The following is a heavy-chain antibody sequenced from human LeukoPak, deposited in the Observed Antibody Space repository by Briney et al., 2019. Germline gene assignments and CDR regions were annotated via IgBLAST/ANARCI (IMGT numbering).Heavy chain of an antibody. D-gene: IGHD5-12*01. J-gene: IGHJ4*02. V-gene: IGHV3-20*04. CDR3: AASRSSGYDSAGDY. Sequence: PGGSLRLSCAASGLTFDDYGMSWVRQAPGKGLEWVSGINWNGGSTGYADSVKGRFTISRDNAKNSLYLQMNSLRAEDTALYYCAASRSSGYDSAGDYWGQGTLVTVSS. CDR1: GLTFDDYG. CDR2: INWNGGST.